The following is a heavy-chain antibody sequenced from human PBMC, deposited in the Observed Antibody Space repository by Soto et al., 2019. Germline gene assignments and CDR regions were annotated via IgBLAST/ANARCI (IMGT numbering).Heavy chain of an antibody. CDR2: IIPILGIA. Sequence: QVQLVQSGAEVKKPGSSVKVSCKASGGTFSSYTISWVRQAPAQGLEWMGRIIPILGIANYAQKHQGRVTITADKSTSTAYMALSSLRSEDTAVYYCARSYGGYNSNDSWGPGTLVTVSS. J-gene: IGHJ4*02. CDR1: GGTFSSYT. D-gene: IGHD5-12*01. V-gene: IGHV1-69*02. CDR3: ARSYGGYNSNDS.